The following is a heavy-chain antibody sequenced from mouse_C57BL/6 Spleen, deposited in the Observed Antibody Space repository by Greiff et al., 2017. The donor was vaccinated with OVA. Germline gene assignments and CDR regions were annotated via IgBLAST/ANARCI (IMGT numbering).Heavy chain of an antibody. V-gene: IGHV1-82*01. Sequence: VQLQESGPELVKPGASVKISCKASGYAFSSSWMNWVKQRPGKGLEWIGRIYPGDGDTNYNGKFKGKATLTADKSSSTAYMQLSSLTSEDSAVYLCAREKEGFAYWGQGTLVTVSA. CDR2: IYPGDGDT. CDR3: AREKEGFAY. J-gene: IGHJ3*01. CDR1: GYAFSSSW.